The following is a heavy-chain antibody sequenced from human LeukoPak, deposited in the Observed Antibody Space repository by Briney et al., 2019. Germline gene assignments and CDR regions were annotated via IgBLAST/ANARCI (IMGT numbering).Heavy chain of an antibody. V-gene: IGHV1-58*01. CDR3: AAESPKAQFDP. Sequence: SVKVSCKASGFTFTSSAVQWVRQARGQRLEWIGWIVVGSGNTNYAQKFQERVTITRDMSTSTAYMELSSLRSEDTAAYYCAAESPKAQFDPWGQGTLVTVSS. J-gene: IGHJ5*02. CDR1: GFTFTSSA. CDR2: IVVGSGNT.